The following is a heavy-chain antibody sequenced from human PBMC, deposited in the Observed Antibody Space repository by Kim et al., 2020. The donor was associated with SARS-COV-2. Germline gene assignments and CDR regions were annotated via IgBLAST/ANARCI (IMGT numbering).Heavy chain of an antibody. V-gene: IGHV1-69*13. J-gene: IGHJ5*02. Sequence: SVKVSCKASGGTFSSYAISWVRQAPGQGLEWMGGIIPIFGTANYAQKFQGRVTITADESTSTAYMELSSLRSEDTAVYYCARDRSSSSWYIWGWFDPWGQGTLVTVSS. CDR1: GGTFSSYA. CDR3: ARDRSSSSWYIWGWFDP. D-gene: IGHD6-13*01. CDR2: IIPIFGTA.